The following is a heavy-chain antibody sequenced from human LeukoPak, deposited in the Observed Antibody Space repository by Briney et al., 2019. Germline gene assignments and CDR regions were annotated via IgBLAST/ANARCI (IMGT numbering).Heavy chain of an antibody. CDR3: AKLSEQWIQLWKRVDY. V-gene: IGHV3-23*01. J-gene: IGHJ4*02. CDR2: ISGSGGST. D-gene: IGHD5-18*01. Sequence: PGGSLRLSCAVSGFTFTTYAMTWVRQAPGKGLEWVSGISGSGGSTYYADSVKGRFTISRDNSKNTLYLRMNSLRAEDTAVYYCAKLSEQWIQLWKRVDYWGQGTLVTVSS. CDR1: GFTFTTYA.